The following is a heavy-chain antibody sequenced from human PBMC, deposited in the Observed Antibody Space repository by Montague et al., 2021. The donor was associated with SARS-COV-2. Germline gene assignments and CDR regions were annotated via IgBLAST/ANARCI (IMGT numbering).Heavy chain of an antibody. CDR1: GGSVSSGSYY. CDR2: TYYTGSS. Sequence: SETLSLTCTVSGGSVSSGSYYWSWIRQPPGKGLQWIGYTYYTGSSNSNPSLQSRVTISVDSSKNQFSLRLSSVTAADTAVYYCARSSGITSWYYDYWGQGTLVTVSS. D-gene: IGHD6-25*01. V-gene: IGHV4-61*01. J-gene: IGHJ4*02. CDR3: ARSSGITSWYYDY.